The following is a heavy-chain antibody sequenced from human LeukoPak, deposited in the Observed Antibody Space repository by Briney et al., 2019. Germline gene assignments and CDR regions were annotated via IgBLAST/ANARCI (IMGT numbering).Heavy chain of an antibody. CDR1: GFTFSSYS. V-gene: IGHV3-23*01. CDR2: ISGSGGST. J-gene: IGHJ4*02. Sequence: PGGSLRLSCAASGFTFSSYSMNWVRQAPGKGLEWVSAISGSGGSTYYADSVKGRFTISRDNSKNTLYLQMNSLRAEDTAVYYCAKDYYDSSGLDYWGQGTLVTVSS. CDR3: AKDYYDSSGLDY. D-gene: IGHD3-22*01.